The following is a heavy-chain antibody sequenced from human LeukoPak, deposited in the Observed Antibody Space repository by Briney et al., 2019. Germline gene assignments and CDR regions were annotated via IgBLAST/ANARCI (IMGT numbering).Heavy chain of an antibody. D-gene: IGHD6-13*01. V-gene: IGHV3-48*04. CDR3: ARLYSSSVNF. CDR2: ISSSSSTI. Sequence: GGPLRLSCAASGFAFSSYSMNWVRQAPGKGLEWVSYISSSSSTIYYADSVKGRFTISRDNAKDSLYLQMNSPRADDTAAYYCARLYSSSVNFWGQGTMVTVSS. J-gene: IGHJ4*02. CDR1: GFAFSSYS.